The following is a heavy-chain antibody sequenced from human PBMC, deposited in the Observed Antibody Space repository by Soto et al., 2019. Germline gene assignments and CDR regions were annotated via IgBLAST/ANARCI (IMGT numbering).Heavy chain of an antibody. J-gene: IGHJ4*02. Sequence: GGSLRLSCAASGFTFSSYGMHWVRQAPGKGLEWVAVISYDGSNKYYADSVKGRFTTSRDNSKNTLYLQMNSLRAEDTAVYYCAKADCSGGSCYSLTFDYWGQGTLVTVSS. CDR1: GFTFSSYG. CDR3: AKADCSGGSCYSLTFDY. V-gene: IGHV3-30*18. D-gene: IGHD2-15*01. CDR2: ISYDGSNK.